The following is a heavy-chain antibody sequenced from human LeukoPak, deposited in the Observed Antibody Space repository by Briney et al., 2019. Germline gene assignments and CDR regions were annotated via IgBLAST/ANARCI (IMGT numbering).Heavy chain of an antibody. CDR3: ARAGLRTVTLDY. CDR2: MNPNSGNT. V-gene: IGHV1-8*01. Sequence: RASVKVSCKASGYTFTSYDINWVRQAPGQGLEWMGWMNPNSGNTGYAQKFQGRVTMTRNTSISTAYMELSSLRSEDTAAYYRARAGLRTVTLDYWGQGTLVTVSS. CDR1: GYTFTSYD. J-gene: IGHJ4*02. D-gene: IGHD5-12*01.